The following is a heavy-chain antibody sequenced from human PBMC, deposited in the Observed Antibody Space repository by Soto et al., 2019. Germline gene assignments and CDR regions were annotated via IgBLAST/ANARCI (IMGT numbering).Heavy chain of an antibody. D-gene: IGHD3-22*01. CDR3: ARLGHYDKVDY. J-gene: IGHJ4*02. Sequence: GESLKMCCKGSGDSFTSYWICWEGQMSGKGLEWMGIIYPGDSDTRYSPSFQGQVTISADKSISTAYLQWSSLKASDTAMYYCARLGHYDKVDYWGQGTLVTVSS. V-gene: IGHV5-51*01. CDR1: GDSFTSYW. CDR2: IYPGDSDT.